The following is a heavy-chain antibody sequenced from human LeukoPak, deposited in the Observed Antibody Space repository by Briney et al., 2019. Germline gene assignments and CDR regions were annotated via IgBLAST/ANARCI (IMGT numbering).Heavy chain of an antibody. V-gene: IGHV3-33*01. D-gene: IGHD3-22*01. CDR3: AREYYDSSDYPRQHYFDY. J-gene: IGHJ4*02. Sequence: GRSLRLSCAASGFTFITYGMHWVRQAPGKGLEWVAVIWYDGSYKYYADSVKGRFTISRDNSKNTLYLQMNSLRAEDTAVYYCAREYYDSSDYPRQHYFDYWGQGTLVTVSS. CDR1: GFTFITYG. CDR2: IWYDGSYK.